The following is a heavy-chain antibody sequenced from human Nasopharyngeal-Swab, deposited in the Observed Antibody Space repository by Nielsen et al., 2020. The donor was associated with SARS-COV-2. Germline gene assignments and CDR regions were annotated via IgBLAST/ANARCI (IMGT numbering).Heavy chain of an antibody. D-gene: IGHD2-15*01. CDR1: GGSISSSSYY. CDR3: ARDMMVVAATPSYYYYYGMDV. Sequence: SETLSLTCTVSGGSISSSSYYWGWIRQPPGKGLEWIGRIYTSGSTNYNPSLKSRVTISVDTSKNQFSLKLSSVTAADTAVYYCARDMMVVAATPSYYYYYGMDVWGQGTTVTVSS. CDR2: IYTSGST. J-gene: IGHJ6*02. V-gene: IGHV4-39*07.